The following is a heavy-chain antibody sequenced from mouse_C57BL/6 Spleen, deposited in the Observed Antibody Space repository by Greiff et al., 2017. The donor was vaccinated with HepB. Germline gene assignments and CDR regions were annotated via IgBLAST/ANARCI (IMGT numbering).Heavy chain of an antibody. D-gene: IGHD1-1*01. Sequence: QVQLQQPGAELVRPGSSVKLSCKASGYTFTSYWMHWVKQRPIQGLEWIGNIDPSDSETHYNQKFKDKATLTVDKSSSTAYMQLSSLTSEDSAVYYCARLDTTVVATDVWGTGTTVTVAS. CDR1: GYTFTSYW. CDR2: IDPSDSET. V-gene: IGHV1-52*01. CDR3: ARLDTTVVATDV. J-gene: IGHJ1*03.